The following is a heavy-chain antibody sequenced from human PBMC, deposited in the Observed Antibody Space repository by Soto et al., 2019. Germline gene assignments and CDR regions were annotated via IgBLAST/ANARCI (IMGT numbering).Heavy chain of an antibody. D-gene: IGHD3-22*01. J-gene: IGHJ3*02. CDR2: IYHSGST. CDR3: ARGLISGYYLFDAFDI. Sequence: QVQLQESGPGLVKPSETLSLICTVSGGSISSYYWSWIRQPPGKGLEWIGYIYHSGSTNYNPSLKSRVTISVDTSKNQFSLKLSSVTAADTAVYYCARGLISGYYLFDAFDIWGQGTMVTVSS. CDR1: GGSISSYY. V-gene: IGHV4-59*01.